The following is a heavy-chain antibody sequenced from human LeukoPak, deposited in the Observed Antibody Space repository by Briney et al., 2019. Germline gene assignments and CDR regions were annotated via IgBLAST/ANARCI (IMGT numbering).Heavy chain of an antibody. CDR3: SKAHIGFKDRIAVAAVLDY. Sequence: GGSLRLSCVASGFSFNNYAMNWVRQAPGKGLEWISAISSSGGTAYYADSVKGRFTISRDNSKNTMYLQMSSLRAEDTAVYYCSKAHIGFKDRIAVAAVLDYWGQGSLVTVSS. J-gene: IGHJ4*02. D-gene: IGHD6-19*01. CDR1: GFSFNNYA. CDR2: ISSSGGTA. V-gene: IGHV3-23*01.